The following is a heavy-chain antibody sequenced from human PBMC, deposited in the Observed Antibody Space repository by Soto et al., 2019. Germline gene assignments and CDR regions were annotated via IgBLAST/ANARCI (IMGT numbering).Heavy chain of an antibody. D-gene: IGHD1-26*01. J-gene: IGHJ4*02. CDR3: ARHPPWRWELLSGSGYFDY. CDR2: IDPINSYT. V-gene: IGHV5-10-1*01. CDR1: GYSFTTHW. Sequence: GESLTISCKGSGYSFTTHWISWVRQMPGKGLEWMGRIDPINSYTDYSPSFQGLVTISTDKSITTAYLQWSSLKASDTALYYCARHPPWRWELLSGSGYFDYWGQGTLVTVSS.